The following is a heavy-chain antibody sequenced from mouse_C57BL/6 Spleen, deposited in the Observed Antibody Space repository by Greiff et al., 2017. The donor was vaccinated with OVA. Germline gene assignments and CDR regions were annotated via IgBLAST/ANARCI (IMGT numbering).Heavy chain of an antibody. CDR3: AIYYDYERFAY. CDR1: GYTFTDYN. CDR2: INPNNGGT. V-gene: IGHV1-18*01. J-gene: IGHJ3*01. D-gene: IGHD2-4*01. Sequence: VQLKQSGPELVKPGASVTIPCKASGYTFTDYNMDWVKQSHGKSLEWIGDINPNNGGTIYNQKLKGKATLTVDKSSSTAYMELRSLTSEDTAVYYCAIYYDYERFAYWGQGTLVTVSA.